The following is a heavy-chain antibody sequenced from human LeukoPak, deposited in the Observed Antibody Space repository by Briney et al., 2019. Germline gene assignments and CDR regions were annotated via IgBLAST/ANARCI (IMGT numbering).Heavy chain of an antibody. CDR2: ISYDGSNK. Sequence: GSLRLPFSAPGFTFSSHSMHRVRQAPGKGLEWVAVISYDGSNKYYADSVKGRFTISRDNSKNTLYLQMNSLRAEDTAVYYCARGFTTPWGQGTLVTVSS. V-gene: IGHV3-30-3*01. CDR1: GFTFSSHS. D-gene: IGHD1-1*01. J-gene: IGHJ5*02. CDR3: ARGFTTP.